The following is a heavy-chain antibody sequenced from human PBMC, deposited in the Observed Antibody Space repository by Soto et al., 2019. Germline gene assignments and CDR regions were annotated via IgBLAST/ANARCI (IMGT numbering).Heavy chain of an antibody. CDR1: GFTFSNFV. CDR3: TKASSDRHHMDV. CDR2: ITSTGGDT. V-gene: IGHV3-23*01. Sequence: QTGGSLRLSCATSGFTFSNFVMRWVRQTPGKGLEWVSTITSTGGDTYYTDPVKGRFTISRDNSKNTLYLQMSSLRAEDTALYYCTKASSDRHHMDVWGQGTTVTVSS. J-gene: IGHJ6*02.